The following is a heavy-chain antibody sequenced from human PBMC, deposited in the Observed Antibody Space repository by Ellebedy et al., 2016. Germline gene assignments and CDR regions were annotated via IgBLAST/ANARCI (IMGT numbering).Heavy chain of an antibody. CDR2: ISYDGSNK. J-gene: IGHJ4*02. V-gene: IGHV3-30-3*01. Sequence: GGSLRLXXAASGFTFSSYAMHWVRQAPGKGLEWVAVISYDGSNKYYADSVKGRFTISRDNSKNTLYLQMNSLRAEDTAVYYCARTVTTLGYYFDYWGQGTLVTVSS. CDR1: GFTFSSYA. CDR3: ARTVTTLGYYFDY. D-gene: IGHD4-11*01.